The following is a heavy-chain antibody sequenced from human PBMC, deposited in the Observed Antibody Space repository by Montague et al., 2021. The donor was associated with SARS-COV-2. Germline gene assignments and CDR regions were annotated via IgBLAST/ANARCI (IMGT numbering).Heavy chain of an antibody. CDR1: GASITSSNW. Sequence: SETLSLTCTVSGASITSSNWWNWVRQPPGKGLEWIGQIYHSGSTNYNPSLKSRLTLSLDKSKNQFSLSLSSVTAADTAVYYCARQIQQVVLSPAKLTNWFDPWGLGTLVTGAS. D-gene: IGHD2-15*01. CDR3: ARQIQQVVLSPAKLTNWFDP. V-gene: IGHV4-4*02. J-gene: IGHJ5*02. CDR2: IYHSGST.